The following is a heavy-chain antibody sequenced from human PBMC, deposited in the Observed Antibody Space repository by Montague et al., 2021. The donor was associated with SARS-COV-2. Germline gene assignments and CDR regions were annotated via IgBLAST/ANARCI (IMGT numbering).Heavy chain of an antibody. CDR1: GGSISSGSYY. Sequence: TLSPTCTVSGGSISSGSYYWSWFREPAGKGLEWIGRISISGSPNYNPSLRSRVTISVDTSKNQFSLKLSSVTAADTAVYYCARDIAVAGLFDYWGQGTLVTVSS. CDR3: ARDIAVAGLFDY. J-gene: IGHJ4*02. D-gene: IGHD6-19*01. CDR2: ISISGSP. V-gene: IGHV4-61*02.